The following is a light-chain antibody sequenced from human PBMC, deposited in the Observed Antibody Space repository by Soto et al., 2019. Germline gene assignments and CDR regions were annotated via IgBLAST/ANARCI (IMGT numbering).Light chain of an antibody. Sequence: IQMTQSPSTLSATAGDRVTITCRASQSISSWLAWYQHKPGKAPKLLIYDATSLEGGVPSRFSGSGSGTEVTLTISSLQPDESATYYCQQYNSYPITSGQGTDWRL. V-gene: IGKV1-5*01. CDR2: DAT. CDR1: QSISSW. CDR3: QQYNSYPIT. J-gene: IGKJ5*01.